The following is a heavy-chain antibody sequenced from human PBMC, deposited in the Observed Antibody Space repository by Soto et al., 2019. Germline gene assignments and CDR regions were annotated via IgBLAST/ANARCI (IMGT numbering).Heavy chain of an antibody. CDR1: GYTLTSYY. Sequence: ASVKVSCKAPGYTLTSYYMHWVRQAPGQGLEWMGIINPSGGSTTYAQKFQGRVTMTRDTSTSTVYMELSSLRSEDTAVYYCARDIPYCGGVCHDAFDIWGQGTMVTVSS. D-gene: IGHD2-21*02. J-gene: IGHJ3*02. CDR3: ARDIPYCGGVCHDAFDI. CDR2: INPSGGST. V-gene: IGHV1-46*01.